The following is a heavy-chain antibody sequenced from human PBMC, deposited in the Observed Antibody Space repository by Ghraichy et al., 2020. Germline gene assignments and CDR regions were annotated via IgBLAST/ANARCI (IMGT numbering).Heavy chain of an antibody. CDR2: INHSGST. J-gene: IGHJ5*02. CDR3: ARRGWNYGFSSLGFDP. Sequence: SETLSLTCAVYGGSFSGYYWSWIRQPPGKGLEWIGEINHSGSTNYNPSLKSRVTISVDTSKNQFSLKLSSVTAADTAVYYCARRGWNYGFSSLGFDPWGQGTLVTVSS. CDR1: GGSFSGYY. V-gene: IGHV4-34*01. D-gene: IGHD1-7*01.